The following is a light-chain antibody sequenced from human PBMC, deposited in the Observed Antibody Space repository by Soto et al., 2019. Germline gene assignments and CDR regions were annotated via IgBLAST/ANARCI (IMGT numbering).Light chain of an antibody. CDR1: QSVSSSY. V-gene: IGKV3-15*01. CDR2: GAS. J-gene: IGKJ1*01. Sequence: EIMMTQSPATLSVTPGERATLSCRASQSVSSSYLAWYQQKPGQAPRLLIYGASTRATGIPARFSGSGSGTEFTLTISSLQSEDFAVYYCQQYNNWPRTFGQGTMVDI. CDR3: QQYNNWPRT.